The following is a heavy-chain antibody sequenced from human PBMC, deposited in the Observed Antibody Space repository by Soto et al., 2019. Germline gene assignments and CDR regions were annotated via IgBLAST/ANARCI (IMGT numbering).Heavy chain of an antibody. CDR2: ISGSGGST. D-gene: IGHD6-13*01. Sequence: GGSLRLSCAVSGFTLSSHAMSWALQAPGKGLECVSSISGSGGSTYYADSVKGRFTISRDNSKNTLYLQMNSLRAEDTDVYYCAKDQPYSSSWYYYYMDVWGRGTTVTVSS. CDR1: GFTLSSHA. CDR3: AKDQPYSSSWYYYYMDV. V-gene: IGHV3-23*01. J-gene: IGHJ6*03.